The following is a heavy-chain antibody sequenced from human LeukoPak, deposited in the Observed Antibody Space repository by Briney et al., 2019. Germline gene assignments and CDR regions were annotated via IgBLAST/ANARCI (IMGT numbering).Heavy chain of an antibody. CDR1: GFTFSSYS. CDR2: ISSSSSYI. D-gene: IGHD6-6*01. J-gene: IGHJ6*02. V-gene: IGHV3-21*01. Sequence: GGSLRLSCAASGFTFSSYSMNWVRQAPGKGLEWVSSISSSSSYIYYADSVKGRFTISRDNAKNSLYLQMNSLRAEDTAVYYCARGRSSAARTTYYYYGMDVWAQGTTVTVSS. CDR3: ARGRSSAARTTYYYYGMDV.